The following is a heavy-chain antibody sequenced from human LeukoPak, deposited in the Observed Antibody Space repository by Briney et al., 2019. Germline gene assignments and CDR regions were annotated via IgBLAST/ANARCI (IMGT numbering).Heavy chain of an antibody. V-gene: IGHV3-23*01. J-gene: IGHJ6*02. CDR2: ISGSGGST. CDR1: GFTFSSYA. Sequence: GGSLRLSCAASGFTFSSYAMSWVRQAPGKGQEWVSAISGSGGSTYYADSVKGRFTISRDNSKNTLYLQMNSLRAEDTAVYYCAKSLRGWPYGMDVWGQGTTVTVSS. CDR3: AKSLRGWPYGMDV. D-gene: IGHD6-19*01.